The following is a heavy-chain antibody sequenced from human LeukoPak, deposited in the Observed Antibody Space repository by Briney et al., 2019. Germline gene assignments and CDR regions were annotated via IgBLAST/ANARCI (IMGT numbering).Heavy chain of an antibody. V-gene: IGHV3-23*01. CDR2: TSGSDGST. D-gene: IGHD2-2*01. J-gene: IGHJ4*02. Sequence: GGSLRLACAASGFTFSSYAMTWVRHAPDNGLGWGSATSGSDGSTYYADSVKGRFHTSRDDSRNTLSLQMNSLSAEDTAVYYCAKVETSGGANCYALEYWGQGTLVTVSS. CDR3: AKVETSGGANCYALEY. CDR1: GFTFSSYA.